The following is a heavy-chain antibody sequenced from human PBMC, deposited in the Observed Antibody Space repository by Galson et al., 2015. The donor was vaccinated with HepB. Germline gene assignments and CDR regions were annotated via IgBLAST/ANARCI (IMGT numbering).Heavy chain of an antibody. CDR1: GFTFSSYS. D-gene: IGHD6-6*01. Sequence: SLRLSCAASGFTFSSYSMNWVRQAPGKGLEWVSYISSSSSTIYYADSVKGRFTISRDNAKNSLYLQMNSLRAEDTAVYYCARDAEYSSSIIGGGDYWGQGTLVTVSS. CDR2: ISSSSSTI. CDR3: ARDAEYSSSIIGGGDY. V-gene: IGHV3-48*01. J-gene: IGHJ4*02.